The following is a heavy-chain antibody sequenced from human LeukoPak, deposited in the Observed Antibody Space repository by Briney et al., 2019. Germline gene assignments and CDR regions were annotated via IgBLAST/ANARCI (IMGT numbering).Heavy chain of an antibody. CDR2: IYTSGST. J-gene: IGHJ6*02. D-gene: IGHD6-19*01. CDR3: ARERYSSGWFYYYYGMDV. V-gene: IGHV4-4*07. CDR1: GGSISSYY. Sequence: SETLSLTCTVSGGSISSYYWSWIRQPAGKGLEWIGRIYTSGSTNYNPSLKSRVTMSVDTSKNQFFLKLSSVTAADTAVYYCARERYSSGWFYYYYGMDVWGQGTTVTVSS.